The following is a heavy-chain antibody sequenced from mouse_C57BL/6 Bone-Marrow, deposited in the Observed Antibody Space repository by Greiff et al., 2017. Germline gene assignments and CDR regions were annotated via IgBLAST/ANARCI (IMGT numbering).Heavy chain of an antibody. CDR3: AKAPSDGYQYYFDY. D-gene: IGHD2-3*01. CDR1: GFSLTSYG. J-gene: IGHJ2*01. Sequence: QVQLKESGPGLVQPSQSLSITCTVSGFSLTSYGVHWVRQPPGKGLEWLGVIWSGGSTDYNAAFISRLSISKDNSKSQVFFKMNSLQTDDTAIYYCAKAPSDGYQYYFDYWGQGTTLTVSS. V-gene: IGHV2-4*01. CDR2: IWSGGST.